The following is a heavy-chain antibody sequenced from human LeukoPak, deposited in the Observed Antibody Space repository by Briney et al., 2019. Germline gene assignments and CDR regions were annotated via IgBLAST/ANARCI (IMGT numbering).Heavy chain of an antibody. CDR1: GFTFSSYS. CDR3: ARDINWNDQGTFDY. CDR2: ISSSSSYI. V-gene: IGHV3-21*01. Sequence: GGSLRLSCAASGFTFSSYSMNWVRQAPGKGLEWVSSISSSSSYIYYADSVKGRFTISRDNAKNSLYLQMNSLRAEDTAVYYCARDINWNDQGTFDYWGQGTLVTVSS. J-gene: IGHJ4*02. D-gene: IGHD1-1*01.